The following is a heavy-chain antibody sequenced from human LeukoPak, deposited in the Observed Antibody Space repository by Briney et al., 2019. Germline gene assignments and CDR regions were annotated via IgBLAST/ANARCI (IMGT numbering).Heavy chain of an antibody. D-gene: IGHD2-15*01. V-gene: IGHV3-20*04. J-gene: IGHJ4*02. CDR3: AKEDCSGGRCYSLHY. CDR1: GFTFDDYV. CDR2: IRWNGGST. Sequence: PGRSLRLSCAASGFTFDDYVMTWVRQTPGKGREWVSIIRWNGGSTAYADSVKGLFTTLRDNAKNPLYLQMNSLRAEDAAVYYCAKEDCSGGRCYSLHYWGQGTLVPVSS.